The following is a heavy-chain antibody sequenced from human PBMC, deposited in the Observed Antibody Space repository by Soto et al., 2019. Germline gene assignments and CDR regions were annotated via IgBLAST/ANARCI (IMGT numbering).Heavy chain of an antibody. J-gene: IGHJ4*02. V-gene: IGHV4-34*01. Sequence: SETLSLTCAVYGGSFSGYYWTWIRQPPGTGLEWIGEINHSGSTNYNPSLKSRVTISVDRSKNQFSLKLSSVTAADTAVYYCAAGGGLPRYYWGQGTLVTVCS. CDR3: AAGGGLPRYY. D-gene: IGHD5-12*01. CDR2: INHSGST. CDR1: GGSFSGYY.